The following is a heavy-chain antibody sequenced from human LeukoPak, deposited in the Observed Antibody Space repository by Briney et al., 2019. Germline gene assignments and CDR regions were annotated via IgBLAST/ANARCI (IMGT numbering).Heavy chain of an antibody. Sequence: PGGSLRLSCAASGFTFSSYAMHWVRQAPGKGLEWVAVISYDGSNKYYADSVKGRFTISRDNSKNTQYLQMNSLTAVDTAVYYCVTGGYDEENFDYWGQGTLVTVSS. V-gene: IGHV3-30-3*01. D-gene: IGHD2-2*01. J-gene: IGHJ4*02. CDR2: ISYDGSNK. CDR1: GFTFSSYA. CDR3: VTGGYDEENFDY.